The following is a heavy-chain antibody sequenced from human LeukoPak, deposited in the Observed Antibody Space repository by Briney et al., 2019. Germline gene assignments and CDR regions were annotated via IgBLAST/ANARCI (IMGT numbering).Heavy chain of an antibody. Sequence: PGGSLRLSCAASGFTFSSYSMNWVRQAPGKGLERVASITSSSSHIYYADSVKGRFTISRDNAKNEVYLQMNSLRGEDTAIYYCARVMMGATVTTFHYYCMDVWGVGTAVTVSS. J-gene: IGHJ6*03. D-gene: IGHD4-11*01. V-gene: IGHV3-21*01. CDR2: ITSSSSHI. CDR1: GFTFSSYS. CDR3: ARVMMGATVTTFHYYCMDV.